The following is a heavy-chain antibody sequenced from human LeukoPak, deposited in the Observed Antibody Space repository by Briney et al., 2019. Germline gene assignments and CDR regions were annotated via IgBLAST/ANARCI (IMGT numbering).Heavy chain of an antibody. D-gene: IGHD3-22*01. CDR1: GGSISSGDYY. CDR3: ARPYYYDSRIDP. Sequence: PSETLSLTCTVSGGSISSGDYYWSWIRQPPGKGLEWIAYMYLSGSTYYNPSLKSRVTMSADTSKNQLSLKLSSVTAADTAVYYCARPYYYDSRIDPWGQGILVTVSS. V-gene: IGHV4-30-4*01. J-gene: IGHJ5*02. CDR2: MYLSGST.